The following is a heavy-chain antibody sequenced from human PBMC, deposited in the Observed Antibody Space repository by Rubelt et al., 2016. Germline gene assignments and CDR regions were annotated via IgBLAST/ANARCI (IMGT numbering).Heavy chain of an antibody. CDR3: ARTGPSTSSIY. Sequence: QLQLQESGPELVKPSETLSLTCTVPGGSISSSRYYWVWFRQPPGKGLEWIGSIYYSGTTYYNPSLKRRVTISVDTSTNQVSLKLNSVTAADTALYYCARTGPSTSSIYWGQGTLVTVSS. V-gene: IGHV4-39*07. J-gene: IGHJ4*02. D-gene: IGHD6-6*01. CDR1: GGSISSSRYY. CDR2: IYYSGTT.